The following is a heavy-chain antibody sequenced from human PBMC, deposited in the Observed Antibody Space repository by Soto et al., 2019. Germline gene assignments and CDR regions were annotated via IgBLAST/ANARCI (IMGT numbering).Heavy chain of an antibody. CDR3: AAPSGSSPYYYYYYGMDV. J-gene: IGHJ6*02. D-gene: IGHD3-3*01. CDR2: INHSGST. V-gene: IGHV4-34*08. CDR1: GGTFRGYY. Sequence: SETLPLTCAVYGGTFRGYYWSWIRQNQGKGLEWIGEINHSGSTNYNPSLKSRVTISVDTSKNQFSLKLSSVTAADTAVYYCAAPSGSSPYYYYYYGMDVWGQGTTVTVSS.